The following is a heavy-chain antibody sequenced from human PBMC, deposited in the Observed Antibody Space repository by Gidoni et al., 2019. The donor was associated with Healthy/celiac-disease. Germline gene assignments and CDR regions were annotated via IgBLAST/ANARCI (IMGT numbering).Heavy chain of an antibody. CDR1: GFTFSSYG. CDR2: ISYDGSNK. Sequence: QVQLVESGGGVVQPGRSLRLSCAASGFTFSSYGLHWVRQAPGKGLEWVAVISYDGSNKYYADSVKGRFTISRENSKNTLYLQINSLRAEDTAVYYCAKDGYSSSWYAAVAGIFAFDIWGQGTMVTVSS. J-gene: IGHJ3*02. D-gene: IGHD6-13*01. CDR3: AKDGYSSSWYAAVAGIFAFDI. V-gene: IGHV3-30*18.